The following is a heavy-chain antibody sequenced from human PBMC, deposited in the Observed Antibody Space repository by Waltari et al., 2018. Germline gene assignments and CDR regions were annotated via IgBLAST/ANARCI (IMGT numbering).Heavy chain of an antibody. Sequence: QVQLQESGPGLVKPSETLSLTCTVSVASISSYYWSWIRQPPGKVLEWIGYIYYSGSTNYNPSLKSRVTISVDTSKNQFSLKLSSVTAADTAVYYCARGRKYSSSWDFSGIYYYYMDVWGKGTTVTVSS. J-gene: IGHJ6*03. CDR2: IYYSGST. D-gene: IGHD6-13*01. CDR3: ARGRKYSSSWDFSGIYYYYMDV. V-gene: IGHV4-59*01. CDR1: VASISSYY.